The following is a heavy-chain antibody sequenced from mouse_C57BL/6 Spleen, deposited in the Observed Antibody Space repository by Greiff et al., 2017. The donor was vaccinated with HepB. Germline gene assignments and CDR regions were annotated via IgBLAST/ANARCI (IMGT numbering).Heavy chain of an antibody. Sequence: EVQLQQSGPELVKPGASVKIPCKASGYTFTDYNMDWVKQSHGKSLEWIGDINPNNGGTIYNQKFKGKATLTVDTSSSTAYMELRSLTSEDTAVYYCARSALLPFAYWGQGTLVTVSA. V-gene: IGHV1-18*01. CDR2: INPNNGGT. CDR3: ARSALLPFAY. CDR1: GYTFTDYN. J-gene: IGHJ3*01. D-gene: IGHD2-1*01.